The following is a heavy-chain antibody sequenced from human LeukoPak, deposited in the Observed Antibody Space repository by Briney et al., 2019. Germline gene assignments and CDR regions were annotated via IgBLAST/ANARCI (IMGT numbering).Heavy chain of an antibody. D-gene: IGHD3-22*01. CDR1: GFTFSSYA. CDR2: ISGSGGST. J-gene: IGHJ4*02. V-gene: IGHV3-23*01. CDR3: AKGPSNYYDSSGYYYFDY. Sequence: PGGSLRLSCAASGFTFSSYAMSWVRQAPGKGLEWVSAISGSGGSTYYADSVKGRFTISRDNSRNTLYLQMNSLRAEDTAVYYCAKGPSNYYDSSGYYYFDYWGQGTLVTVSS.